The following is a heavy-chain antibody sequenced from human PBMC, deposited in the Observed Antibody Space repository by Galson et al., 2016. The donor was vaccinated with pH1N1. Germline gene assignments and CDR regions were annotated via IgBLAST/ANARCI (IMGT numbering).Heavy chain of an antibody. CDR1: GLDFKTSW. Sequence: QSGAEVKKPGESLKISCKDSGLDFKTSWIGWVRQMPGQGLEWMGNIYADDSDTRYSPSFQGQVTISVDKSIRTAYLQWNSLKASDTSMYYFARHVAPDPPVEYYHMDVGGKGTTVTVSS. CDR3: ARHVAPDPPVEYYHMDV. V-gene: IGHV5-51*01. CDR2: IYADDSDT. J-gene: IGHJ6*03. D-gene: IGHD1-14*01.